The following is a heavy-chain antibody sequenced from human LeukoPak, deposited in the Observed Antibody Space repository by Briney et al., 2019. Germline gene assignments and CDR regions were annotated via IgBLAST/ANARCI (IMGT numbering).Heavy chain of an antibody. CDR2: IWHEGSNK. CDR1: AFTFSIYG. J-gene: IGHJ4*02. CDR3: ARDLSSGWTPYFDY. D-gene: IGHD6-19*01. Sequence: GGSLTLACAAYAFTFSIYGMHWASHAQGKGLEWVAVIWHEGSNKYYAYSVKGRFTIYRDNSKSTQYLQMNSQRAEYTAVCYCARDLSSGWTPYFDYWGQGTLVTVSS. V-gene: IGHV3-33*01.